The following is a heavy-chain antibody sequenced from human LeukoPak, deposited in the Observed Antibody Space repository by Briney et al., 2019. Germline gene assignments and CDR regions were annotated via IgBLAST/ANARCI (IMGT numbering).Heavy chain of an antibody. CDR3: ASLPRYCSGGTCRDTFDI. CDR1: GGSISSSSYY. V-gene: IGHV4-39*01. Sequence: SETLSPTCTVSGGSISSSSYYWGWIRQPPGKGLEWIGSIYYSGSTYYNPTLKSRVTISVDTSKSQFSLKLSSVTAADTAMYYCASLPRYCSGGTCRDTFDIWGQGTMVTVSS. CDR2: IYYSGST. D-gene: IGHD2-15*01. J-gene: IGHJ3*02.